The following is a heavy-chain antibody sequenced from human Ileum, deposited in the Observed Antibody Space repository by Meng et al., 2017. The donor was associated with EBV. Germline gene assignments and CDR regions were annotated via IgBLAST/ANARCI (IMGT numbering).Heavy chain of an antibody. CDR3: TYAPLGY. CDR2: ISVSGTRK. J-gene: IGHJ4*02. Sequence: EVQRLGSGGGSLQPGGSLTLSCVASGFSFSSYALTWVRQAPGKGLEWVSGISVSGTRKSYADSVKGRFIISRDNTENAIYLQMHSLRVEDTATYYCTYAPLGYWGQGTLVTVSS. V-gene: IGHV3-23*01. D-gene: IGHD2-2*01. CDR1: GFSFSSYA.